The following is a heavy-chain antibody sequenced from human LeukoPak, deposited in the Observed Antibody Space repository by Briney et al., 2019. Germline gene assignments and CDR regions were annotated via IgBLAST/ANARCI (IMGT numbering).Heavy chain of an antibody. D-gene: IGHD3-22*01. J-gene: IGHJ3*02. Sequence: GGSLRLSCAASGFTFDDYGMSWVRQAPGKGLEWVSGINWNGGSTGYADSVKGRFTISRDNAKNSLYLQMNSLRAEDTALYHCARERDYYDSSGYADAFDIWGQGTMVTVSS. CDR2: INWNGGST. CDR3: ARERDYYDSSGYADAFDI. CDR1: GFTFDDYG. V-gene: IGHV3-20*01.